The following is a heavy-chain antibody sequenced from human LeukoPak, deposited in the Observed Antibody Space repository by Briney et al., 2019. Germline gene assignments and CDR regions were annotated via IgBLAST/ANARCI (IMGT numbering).Heavy chain of an antibody. CDR1: GFTFSSYA. CDR3: VGYTGSYRSNY. J-gene: IGHJ4*02. V-gene: IGHV3-23*01. CDR2: ISGSSSST. D-gene: IGHD3-10*01. Sequence: HSGGSLRLSCAASGFTFSSYAMSWVRQSPGKGLEWVSAISGSSSSTYYTDSVKGRFTISRDNSKNTLYLQMNSLRAEDTAIYYCVGYTGSYRSNYWGQGTLVTVSS.